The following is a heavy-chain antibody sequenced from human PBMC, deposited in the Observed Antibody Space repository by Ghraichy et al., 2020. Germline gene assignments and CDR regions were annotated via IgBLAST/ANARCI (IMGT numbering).Heavy chain of an antibody. J-gene: IGHJ4*02. D-gene: IGHD3-22*01. CDR2: IYHSGST. CDR1: GGSISSGGYS. Sequence: SQTLSLTCAVSGGSISSGGYSWSWIRQPPGKGLEWIGYIYHSGSTYYNPSLKSRVTISVDRSKNQFSLKLSSVTAADTAVYYCARLNYYDSSGPDGGEVYYFDYWGQGTLVTVSS. CDR3: ARLNYYDSSGPDGGEVYYFDY. V-gene: IGHV4-30-2*01.